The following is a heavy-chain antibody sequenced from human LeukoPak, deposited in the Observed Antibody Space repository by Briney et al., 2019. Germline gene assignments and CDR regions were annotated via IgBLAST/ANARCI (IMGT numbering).Heavy chain of an antibody. CDR2: IYYSGST. CDR3: ASYCVSYGYNYFDY. V-gene: IGHV4-30-4*08. J-gene: IGHJ4*02. D-gene: IGHD5-18*01. CDR1: GGSISSGDYY. Sequence: PSETLSLTCTVSGGSISSGDYYWSWIRQPPGKGLEWIGYIYYSGSTYYNPSLKSRVTISVDTSKNQFSLKLSSVTAADTAVYYCASYCVSYGYNYFDYWGQGTLVTVSS.